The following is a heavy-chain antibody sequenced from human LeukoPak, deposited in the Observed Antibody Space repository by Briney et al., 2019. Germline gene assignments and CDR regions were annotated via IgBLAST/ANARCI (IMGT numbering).Heavy chain of an antibody. CDR2: IKQDGNEK. CDR1: GFTFSSYW. J-gene: IGHJ4*02. V-gene: IGHV3-7*01. Sequence: GGSPRLSCAASGFTFSSYWMTWVRQAPGKGLERVASIKQDGNEKYYVDSVKGRFTISRDNARNSLYLQMSSLRADDTAVYYCARDGAFRIYDYWGQGTLVTVSS. CDR3: ARDGAFRIYDY. D-gene: IGHD3-3*02.